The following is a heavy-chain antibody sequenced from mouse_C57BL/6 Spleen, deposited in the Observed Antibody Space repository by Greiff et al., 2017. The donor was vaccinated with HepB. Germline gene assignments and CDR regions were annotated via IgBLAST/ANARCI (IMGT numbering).Heavy chain of an antibody. CDR1: GFTFSSYG. J-gene: IGHJ1*03. CDR3: ARQRTGTWYFDV. CDR2: ISSGGSYT. D-gene: IGHD4-1*01. V-gene: IGHV5-6*01. Sequence: EVKLMESGGDLVKPGGSLKLSCAASGFTFSSYGMSWVRQTPDKRLEWVATISSGGSYTYYPDSVKGRFTISRDNAKNTLYLQMSSLKSEDTAMYYCARQRTGTWYFDVWGTGTTVTVSS.